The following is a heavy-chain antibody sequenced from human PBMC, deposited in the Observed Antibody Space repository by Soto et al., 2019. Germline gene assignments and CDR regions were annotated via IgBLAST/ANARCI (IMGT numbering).Heavy chain of an antibody. CDR3: ARDRDFRSAYGTSHY. CDR2: ISYDGSNK. V-gene: IGHV3-30-3*01. J-gene: IGHJ4*02. CDR1: GFTFSSYA. D-gene: IGHD3-3*01. Sequence: AGGSLRLSCAASGFTFSSYAMHWVRQAPGKGLEWVAVISYDGSNKYYADSVKGRFTISRDNSKNTLYLQMNSLRAEDTAVYYCARDRDFRSAYGTSHYRGQGTLV.